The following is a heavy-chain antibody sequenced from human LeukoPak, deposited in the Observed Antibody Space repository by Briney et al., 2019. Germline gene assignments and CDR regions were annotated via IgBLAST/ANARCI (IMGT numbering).Heavy chain of an antibody. CDR1: GYTFTGYY. CDR2: INPNSGGT. J-gene: IGHJ5*02. Sequence: GASVKVSCKASGYTFTGYYMHWVRQAPGQGLEWMGWINPNSGGTNYAQKFQGRVTMTRDTSISTAYMELSRLRSDDTAVYYCARDGDYDILTVDWFDPWGQGTLVTVSS. D-gene: IGHD3-9*01. CDR3: ARDGDYDILTVDWFDP. V-gene: IGHV1-2*02.